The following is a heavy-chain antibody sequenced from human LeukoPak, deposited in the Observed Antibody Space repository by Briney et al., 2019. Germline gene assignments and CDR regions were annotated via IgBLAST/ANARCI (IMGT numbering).Heavy chain of an antibody. J-gene: IGHJ4*02. CDR2: ISHDGSES. V-gene: IGHV3-30*03. Sequence: GGSLRLSCAASGFTFSSYGMHWVRQAPGKGLEWVSFISHDGSESFHTESVKGRFTISRDNFKNTVDLQVSGLKEEDTAVYYCARDWGQRGVGATLANWGQGTLVIVSS. CDR1: GFTFSSYG. D-gene: IGHD1-26*01. CDR3: ARDWGQRGVGATLAN.